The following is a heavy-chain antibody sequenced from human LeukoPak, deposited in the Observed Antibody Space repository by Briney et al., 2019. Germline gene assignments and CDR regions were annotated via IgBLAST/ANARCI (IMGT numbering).Heavy chain of an antibody. D-gene: IGHD2-2*01. CDR1: GGSISNYY. V-gene: IGHV4-59*08. CDR2: IYYSGST. CDR3: ASLIVVVPAAIPRDAFDI. Sequence: KTSETLSLTCTVSGGSISNYYWNWIRQPPGKGLEWIGYIYYSGSTNYNPSLKSRVTISVDTSKNQFSLKLSSVTAADTAVYYCASLIVVVPAAIPRDAFDIWGQGTMVTVSS. J-gene: IGHJ3*02.